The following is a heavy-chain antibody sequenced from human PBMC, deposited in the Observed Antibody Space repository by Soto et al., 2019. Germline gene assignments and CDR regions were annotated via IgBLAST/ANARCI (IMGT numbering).Heavy chain of an antibody. Sequence: PGGSLRLSCAASGFTFSAYAMSWVRQAPGMGLEWVSGISGSGGSAYYADSVKGRFAISRDNSRGTLYLQMNSLRADDTAVYYCVTKNYYDRSSPRGWFDPWGQGTLVTVSS. CDR1: GFTFSAYA. CDR2: ISGSGGSA. V-gene: IGHV3-23*01. CDR3: VTKNYYDRSSPRGWFDP. J-gene: IGHJ5*02. D-gene: IGHD3-22*01.